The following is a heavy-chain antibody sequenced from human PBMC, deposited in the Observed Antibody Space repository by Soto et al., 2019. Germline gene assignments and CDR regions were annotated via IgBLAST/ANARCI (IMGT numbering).Heavy chain of an antibody. CDR1: GGSISSGGYY. CDR2: IYYSGST. Sequence: SETLSLTCTVSGGSISSGGYYWSWIRQHPGKGLEWIGYIYYSGSTYYNPSLKSRVTISVDTSKNQFSLKLSSVTAADTAVYYCARVNRANRIYYYDSSGPQLKLDYWGQGTLVTAPQ. V-gene: IGHV4-31*03. J-gene: IGHJ4*02. D-gene: IGHD3-22*01. CDR3: ARVNRANRIYYYDSSGPQLKLDY.